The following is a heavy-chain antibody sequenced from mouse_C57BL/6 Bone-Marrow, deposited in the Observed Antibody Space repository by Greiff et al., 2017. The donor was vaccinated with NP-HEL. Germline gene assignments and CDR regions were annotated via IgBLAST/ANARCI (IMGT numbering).Heavy chain of an antibody. D-gene: IGHD1-1*01. CDR3: ARLSSSYWYFDV. CDR1: GYAFSSSW. CDR2: IYPGDGDT. Sequence: VHLVESGPELVKPGASVKISCKASGYAFSSSWMNWVKQRPGKGLEWIGRIYPGDGDTNYNGKFKGKATMTADKSSSTAYMQLSSLTSEDSAVYFCARLSSSYWYFDVWGTGTTVTVSS. V-gene: IGHV1-82*01. J-gene: IGHJ1*03.